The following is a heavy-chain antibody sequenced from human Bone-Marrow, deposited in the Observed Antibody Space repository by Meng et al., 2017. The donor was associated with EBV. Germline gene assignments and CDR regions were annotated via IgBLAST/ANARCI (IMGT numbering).Heavy chain of an antibody. D-gene: IGHD3-22*01. CDR1: DGPISTNPYH. V-gene: IGHV4-39*06. CDR3: AEQGYKDSSFDY. J-gene: IGHJ4*02. Sequence: RLMRRGWGPGLVAPAQTLSFPCRVLDGPISTNPYHWCYSRQATGKGLWGSGSTSHRSRICYSPSLTGRVPLSFHSSNGQSSLRLNSVTAAETAVHFCAEQGYKDSSFDYWGQGTLVTVSS. CDR2: TSHRSRI.